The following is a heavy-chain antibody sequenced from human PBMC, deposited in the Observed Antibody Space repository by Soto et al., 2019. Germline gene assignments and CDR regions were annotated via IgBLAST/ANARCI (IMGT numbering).Heavy chain of an antibody. Sequence: QVQVVQSGPELKKPGASVKVSCKAQGYIFTKYGIGWVRQAPGHGLEWMGLINVYNGDRKVAQKFQDRVSMTTDTATDTAYMELKSLRSGDTAVYYCARLQLGGDRMLYWFDPWGQGTLVTVSS. J-gene: IGHJ5*02. V-gene: IGHV1-18*01. CDR1: GYIFTKYG. CDR3: ARLQLGGDRMLYWFDP. CDR2: INVYNGDR. D-gene: IGHD2-21*02.